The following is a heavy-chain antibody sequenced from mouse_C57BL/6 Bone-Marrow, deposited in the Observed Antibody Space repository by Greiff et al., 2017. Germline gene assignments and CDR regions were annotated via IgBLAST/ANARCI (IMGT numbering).Heavy chain of an antibody. CDR2: IYPGSGST. J-gene: IGHJ1*03. V-gene: IGHV1-55*01. D-gene: IGHD4-1*01. Sequence: QVQLQQPGAELVKPGASVKMSCKASGYTFTSYWITWVKQRPGQGLEWIGDIYPGSGSTNYNEKFKSKATLTVDTSSSTAYMQLSSLTSEDSAVYYCAREWLDWDVLWYFDVWGTGTTVTVSS. CDR1: GYTFTSYW. CDR3: AREWLDWDVLWYFDV.